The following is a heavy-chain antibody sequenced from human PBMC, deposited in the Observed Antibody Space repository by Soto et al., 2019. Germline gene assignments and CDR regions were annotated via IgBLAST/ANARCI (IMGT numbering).Heavy chain of an antibody. Sequence: XTLSLTCTVSGASVSDYYWNWIRQPPGKGLEWIGYIHYTGSRNYNPSLKSRVTMSVDTSKKQFSLKMNSVTAADTDVYYCARWGEPAVKAFDIWGQGTMATVS. D-gene: IGHD2-21*01. V-gene: IGHV4-59*02. CDR2: IHYTGSR. CDR1: GASVSDYY. J-gene: IGHJ3*02. CDR3: ARWGEPAVKAFDI.